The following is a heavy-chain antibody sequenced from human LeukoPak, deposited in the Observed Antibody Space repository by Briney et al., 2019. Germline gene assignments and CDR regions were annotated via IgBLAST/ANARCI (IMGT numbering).Heavy chain of an antibody. CDR1: GFTFSTYS. Sequence: PGGSLRLSCAASGFTFSTYSMTWVRQAPGKGLEWVSSIYGSGERTFYADSVRGRFTVSRDNSKNTLYLEMNSLRAEDTAVHFCAKDVVPDSGWDLDHWGQGTLVTVSS. CDR3: AKDVVPDSGWDLDH. V-gene: IGHV3-23*01. J-gene: IGHJ4*02. CDR2: IYGSGERT. D-gene: IGHD6-19*01.